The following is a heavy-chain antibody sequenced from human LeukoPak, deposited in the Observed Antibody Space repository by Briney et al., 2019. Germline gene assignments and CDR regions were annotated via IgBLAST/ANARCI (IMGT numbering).Heavy chain of an antibody. D-gene: IGHD2-2*01. CDR2: IYYSGST. V-gene: IGHV4-39*01. CDR3: ARHVPLVEPFDY. Sequence: PSETLSLTCTVSGGSISSSSYYWGWIRQPPGKGLEWIGSIYYSGSTYYNPSLKSRVTISVDTSKNQFSLKLSSVTAADTAEYYCARHVPLVEPFDYWGQGTLVTVSS. J-gene: IGHJ4*02. CDR1: GGSISSSSYY.